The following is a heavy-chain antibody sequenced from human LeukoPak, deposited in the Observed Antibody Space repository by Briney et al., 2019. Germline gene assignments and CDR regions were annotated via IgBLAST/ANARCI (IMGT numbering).Heavy chain of an antibody. CDR1: GYTFTSYY. Sequence: ASVKVSCKASGYTFTSYYMHWVRQAPGQGLEWMGIINPSGGSTSYAQKFQGRVTMTRDTSTSTVYMELSSLRSEDTAVYYCARGGLLGAIGDYFDYWGQGTLVTVSS. V-gene: IGHV1-46*01. D-gene: IGHD1-26*01. J-gene: IGHJ4*02. CDR3: ARGGLLGAIGDYFDY. CDR2: INPSGGST.